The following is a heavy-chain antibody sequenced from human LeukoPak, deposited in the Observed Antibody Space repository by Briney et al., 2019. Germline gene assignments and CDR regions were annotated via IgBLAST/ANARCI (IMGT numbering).Heavy chain of an antibody. Sequence: GGTLRLSCAASGFTFSSYGMSWVRQAPGKGLDWVSAISGSDSNTYYADSVKGRFTISRDNSKSTLYLQMNSLRAEDTAKYYCAKRREGAFDYWGQGILVTVSS. CDR2: ISGSDSNT. V-gene: IGHV3-23*01. J-gene: IGHJ4*02. D-gene: IGHD1-26*01. CDR1: GFTFSSYG. CDR3: AKRREGAFDY.